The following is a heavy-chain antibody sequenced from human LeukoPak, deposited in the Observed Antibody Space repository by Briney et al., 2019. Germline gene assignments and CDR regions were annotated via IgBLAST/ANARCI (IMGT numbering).Heavy chain of an antibody. CDR3: SRGSGWYGDAFDV. CDR1: GGSFSGYY. Sequence: SETLSLTCAVYGGSFSGYYWSWIRQPPGKGLEWIGEINHSGGTNYNPSLKSRVTISVDTSKNQFSLKLSSETASDTAVYYCSRGSGWYGDAFDVWLQGTMVTVSS. D-gene: IGHD6-19*01. J-gene: IGHJ3*01. V-gene: IGHV4-34*01. CDR2: INHSGGT.